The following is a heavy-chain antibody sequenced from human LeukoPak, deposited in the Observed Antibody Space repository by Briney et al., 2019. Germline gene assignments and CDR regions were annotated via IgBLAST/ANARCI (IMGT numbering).Heavy chain of an antibody. D-gene: IGHD7-27*01. CDR2: IYYSGST. J-gene: IGHJ2*01. Sequence: PSETLSLTCTVSGGSISSHYWSWIRQPPGKGLEWIGSIYYSGSTNYNPSLTSRVTISVDTSKNQFSLNLRSVTAADTAVYYCARGPWGFWYFDLWGGGTLVTVSS. V-gene: IGHV4-59*11. CDR3: ARGPWGFWYFDL. CDR1: GGSISSHY.